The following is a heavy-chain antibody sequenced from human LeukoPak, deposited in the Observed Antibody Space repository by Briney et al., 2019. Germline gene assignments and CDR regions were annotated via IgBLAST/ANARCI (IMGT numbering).Heavy chain of an antibody. CDR1: GLLFEDYG. Sequence: PGRSLRLSCVASGLLFEDYGMHWVRQAPGKGLEWVSGMSWNSGSIDYADSVKGRFTISRDNAKNTLYLQMNSLRVEDTALYYCAKRGGGHRSYHYYGMDVWGQGTTVTV. D-gene: IGHD3-16*02. CDR3: AKRGGGHRSYHYYGMDV. CDR2: MSWNSGSI. J-gene: IGHJ6*02. V-gene: IGHV3-9*01.